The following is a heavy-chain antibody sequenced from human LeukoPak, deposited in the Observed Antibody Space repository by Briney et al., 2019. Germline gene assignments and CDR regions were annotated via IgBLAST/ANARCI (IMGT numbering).Heavy chain of an antibody. CDR2: MNPKSGNA. CDR1: GYTFTSYD. Sequence: ASVKVSCKASGYTFTSYDVNWVRQATGQGLEWMGWMNPKSGNAGYAQKFRGRVIMTRDASTTIAYMELSSLTSEDTAVYYCARGKLTHGDYVAADYWGQGTLVTVSS. CDR3: ARGKLTHGDYVAADY. D-gene: IGHD4-17*01. V-gene: IGHV1-8*01. J-gene: IGHJ4*02.